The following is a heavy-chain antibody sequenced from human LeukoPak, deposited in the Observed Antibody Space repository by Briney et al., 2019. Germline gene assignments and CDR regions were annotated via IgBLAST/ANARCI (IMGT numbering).Heavy chain of an antibody. CDR2: VNHDGSDT. Sequence: GGSLRLSCAASGFTFNIYWMHWLRQAPGKGLVWVSHVNHDGSDTRYADTVKGRFTISRDNAKNTLYLQMNSLRVEDTAVYYCASLDPESSGARWGQGTPVTVSS. CDR3: ASLDPESSGAR. CDR1: GFTFNIYW. V-gene: IGHV3-74*01. D-gene: IGHD3-22*01. J-gene: IGHJ4*02.